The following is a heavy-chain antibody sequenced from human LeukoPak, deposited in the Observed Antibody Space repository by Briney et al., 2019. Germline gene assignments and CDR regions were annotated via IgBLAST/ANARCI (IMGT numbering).Heavy chain of an antibody. J-gene: IGHJ5*02. Sequence: SQTLSLTCTVSGGSISSGDYYWSWIRQPPGKGLEWIGYIYYSGSTYYNPSLKSRVTISVDTSKNQFSLELSSVTAADTAVYYCAREDLGITFDPWGQGTLVTVSS. D-gene: IGHD1-14*01. V-gene: IGHV4-30-4*01. CDR2: IYYSGST. CDR1: GGSISSGDYY. CDR3: AREDLGITFDP.